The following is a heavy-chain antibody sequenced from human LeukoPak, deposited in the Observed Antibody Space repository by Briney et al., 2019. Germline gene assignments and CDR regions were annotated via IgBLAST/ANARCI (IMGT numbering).Heavy chain of an antibody. V-gene: IGHV3-23*01. Sequence: AMSWVRQAPGKGLEWVSAISGSGGSTYYADSVKGRFTISRDNSKNTLYLQMNSLRAEDTAVYYCATLPQLGGWYYYYGMDVWGQGTTVTVSS. CDR2: ISGSGGST. J-gene: IGHJ6*02. CDR1: A. CDR3: ATLPQLGGWYYYYGMDV. D-gene: IGHD6-19*01.